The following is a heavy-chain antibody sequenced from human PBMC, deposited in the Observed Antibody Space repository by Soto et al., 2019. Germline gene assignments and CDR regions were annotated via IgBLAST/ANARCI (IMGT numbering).Heavy chain of an antibody. D-gene: IGHD6-6*01. CDR3: ARDRGLSIAARQPSDY. CDR2: INAGNGNT. V-gene: IGHV1-3*01. Sequence: ASVKVSCKASGYTFTSYAMHWVRQAPGQRLEWMGWINAGNGNTKYSQKFQGRVTITRDTSASTAYMELSSLRSEDTAVYYCARDRGLSIAARQPSDYWGKGTLVPVSS. J-gene: IGHJ4*02. CDR1: GYTFTSYA.